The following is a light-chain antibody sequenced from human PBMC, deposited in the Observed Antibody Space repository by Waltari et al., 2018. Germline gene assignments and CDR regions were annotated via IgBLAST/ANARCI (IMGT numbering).Light chain of an antibody. V-gene: IGKV1-5*03. CDR2: KSS. J-gene: IGKJ3*01. Sequence: DIQMTQSPSALSVSIGDRVTITCRASQRIQSWLAWYQQKPGAAPKLLIYKSSTLQNGVPSRFSGSGSGTEFTLTISSLQPDDVATYYCQQYSTYEVTFGPGTKIDLK. CDR3: QQYSTYEVT. CDR1: QRIQSW.